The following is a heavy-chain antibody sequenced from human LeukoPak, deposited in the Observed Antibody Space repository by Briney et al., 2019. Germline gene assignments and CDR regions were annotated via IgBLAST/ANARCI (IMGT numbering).Heavy chain of an antibody. CDR2: IIPIFGTA. CDR1: GGTFSSYA. J-gene: IGHJ4*02. D-gene: IGHD3-22*01. CDR3: ASGYYYDSSGYSYYFDY. Sequence: SSVKVSCKASGGTFSSYAISWVRQAPGQGLEWMGRIIPIFGTANYAQKFQGRVTITTDESTSTAYMEPSSLRSEDTAVYYCASGYYYDSSGYSYYFDYWGQGTLVTVSS. V-gene: IGHV1-69*05.